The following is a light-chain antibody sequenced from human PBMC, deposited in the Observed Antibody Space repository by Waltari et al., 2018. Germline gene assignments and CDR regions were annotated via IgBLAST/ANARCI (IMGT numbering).Light chain of an antibody. CDR2: KAS. V-gene: IGKV1-5*03. CDR3: QQYNSYPYT. CDR1: QSISSW. J-gene: IGKJ2*01. Sequence: TQSPGTLSLSPGERVTITCRASQSISSWLAWYQQKPGKAPKLLIYKASSLESGVPSRFSGSGSGTEFTLTISSLQPDDFATYYCQQYNSYPYTFGQGTKLEIK.